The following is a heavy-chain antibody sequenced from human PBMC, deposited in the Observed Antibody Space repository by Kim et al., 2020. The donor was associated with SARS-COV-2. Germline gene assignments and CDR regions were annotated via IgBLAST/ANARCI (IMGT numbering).Heavy chain of an antibody. Sequence: SETLSLTCTVSGGSISSSSYYWGWIRQPPGKGLEWIGSIYYSGSTYYNPSLKSRVTISVDTSKNQFSLKLSSVTAADTAVYYCARDLGRIWFGELLHPVGYFDYWGQGTLVTVSS. V-gene: IGHV4-39*07. CDR1: GGSISSSSYY. CDR2: IYYSGST. J-gene: IGHJ4*02. D-gene: IGHD3-10*01. CDR3: ARDLGRIWFGELLHPVGYFDY.